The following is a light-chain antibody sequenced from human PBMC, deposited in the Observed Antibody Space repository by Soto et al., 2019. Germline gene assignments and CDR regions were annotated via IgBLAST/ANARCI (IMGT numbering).Light chain of an antibody. CDR2: DAS. CDR1: QSISNW. Sequence: DIQMTQSPSTLSASVGDRDTITCRASQSISNWLAWYQQKPGKAPNLLIYDASTLQSGVPSRFSGSGSGTEFTLTISSLQPDDFATYYCQRYNSFSTFGQGTKVDIK. V-gene: IGKV1-5*01. J-gene: IGKJ1*01. CDR3: QRYNSFST.